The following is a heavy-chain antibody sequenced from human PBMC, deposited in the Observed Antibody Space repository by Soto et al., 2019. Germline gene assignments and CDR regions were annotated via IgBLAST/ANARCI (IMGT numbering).Heavy chain of an antibody. CDR3: ARAVEEQQKQTDDAFDI. J-gene: IGHJ3*02. V-gene: IGHV7-4-1*02. Sequence: ASVKVSCKASGYTFTSYAMNWVRQAPGQGLEWMGWINTNTGNPTYAQGFTGRFVFSLDTSVSTAYLQISSLKAEDTAVYYCARAVEEQQKQTDDAFDIWGQGTMVTVSS. D-gene: IGHD6-13*01. CDR2: INTNTGNP. CDR1: GYTFTSYA.